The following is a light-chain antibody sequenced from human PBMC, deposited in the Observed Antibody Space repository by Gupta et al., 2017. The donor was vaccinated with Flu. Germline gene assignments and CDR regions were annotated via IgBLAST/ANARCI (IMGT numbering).Light chain of an antibody. V-gene: IGLV1-51*01. CDR3: ATEENNIRGV. CDR2: DNN. CDR1: TSNSGNNF. Sequence: KGTTTGSGSTSNSGNNFVCCNPHHPGTAHNLLIYDNNKRTAGIADRFSGSKSGTAATLGITGPQKGDEADYYCATEENNIRGVFGGGTKLTVL. J-gene: IGLJ3*02.